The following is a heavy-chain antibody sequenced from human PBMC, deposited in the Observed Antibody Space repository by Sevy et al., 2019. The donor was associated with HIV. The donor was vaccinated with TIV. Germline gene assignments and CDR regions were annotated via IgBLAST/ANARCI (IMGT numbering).Heavy chain of an antibody. CDR2: IKQDGSEK. Sequence: GGSLRLSCAASGFSFSWYWMSWVRQTPEKGLEWVANIKQDGSEKNYVDSVKGRFIISRDNAKNSLYLQMNSLRVEDTVVYYCGSKGGSPPNDAFDTWGQGTMVTVSS. D-gene: IGHD3-10*01. CDR1: GFSFSWYW. CDR3: GSKGGSPPNDAFDT. J-gene: IGHJ3*02. V-gene: IGHV3-7*01.